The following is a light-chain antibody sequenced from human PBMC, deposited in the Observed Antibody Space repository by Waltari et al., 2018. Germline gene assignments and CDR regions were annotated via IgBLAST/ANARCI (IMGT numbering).Light chain of an antibody. J-gene: IGLJ1*01. CDR3: ISYTGSNTYI. CDR1: SSDIGGYNY. V-gene: IGLV2-11*01. Sequence: QTALTQPRSVSGSPGQSVTIYCTGTSSDIGGYNYVSWYQQHPGTAPKLMIYEVTKRSSGVSDRFSGSKSGNTASLTISGLQAEDEADYYCISYTGSNTYIFGTGTRLTVL. CDR2: EVT.